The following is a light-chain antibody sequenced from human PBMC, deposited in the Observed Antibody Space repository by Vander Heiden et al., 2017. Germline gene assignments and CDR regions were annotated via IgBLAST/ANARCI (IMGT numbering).Light chain of an antibody. Sequence: DIQMTQSPSTLSASVGDRVTITCRASQSITTWLAWYQQKPGKAPKLLIYKASSLHVGVPSRFSGSGSGTEFTLTISSLQHDDFATYFCQQYNSYPYTFRQGTNLEI. J-gene: IGKJ2*01. CDR2: KAS. CDR3: QQYNSYPYT. V-gene: IGKV1-5*03. CDR1: QSITTW.